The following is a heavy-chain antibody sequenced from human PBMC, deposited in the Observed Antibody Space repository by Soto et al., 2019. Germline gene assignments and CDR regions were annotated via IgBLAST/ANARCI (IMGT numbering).Heavy chain of an antibody. Sequence: QMQLVQSGAEVKKPGSSVKDSCKASGDTFSSYAISWVRQAPGQGLEWMGGIIPIFGTANYAQKFQGRVTITADESTSTAYMDLSSLRSEDTAVYYCARGVVPAANEEYYFDYWGQGTLVTVSS. CDR1: GDTFSSYA. J-gene: IGHJ4*02. D-gene: IGHD2-2*01. V-gene: IGHV1-69*01. CDR3: ARGVVPAANEEYYFDY. CDR2: IIPIFGTA.